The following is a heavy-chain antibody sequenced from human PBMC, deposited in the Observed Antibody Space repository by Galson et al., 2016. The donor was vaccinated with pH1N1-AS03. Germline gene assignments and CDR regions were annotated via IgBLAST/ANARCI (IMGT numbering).Heavy chain of an antibody. CDR2: IESRAAGGTT. D-gene: IGHD3-10*01. CDR3: SVRYFD. Sequence: SLRLSCAVSGFTLSNAWMTWVRQAPGKGLEYVGRIESRAAGGTTDYAAPVKGRFSISRDDSKNTLYLQMNSLKTEDTAVYYCSVRYFDWGQGTLVTVSS. CDR1: GFTLSNAW. J-gene: IGHJ4*02. V-gene: IGHV3-15*04.